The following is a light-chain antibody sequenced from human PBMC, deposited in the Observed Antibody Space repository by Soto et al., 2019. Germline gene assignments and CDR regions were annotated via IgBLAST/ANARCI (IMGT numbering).Light chain of an antibody. Sequence: AIRITHSPSSLSAATVDRVTITCRASQGISSYLAWYQQKPGKAPKLLIYAASTLQSGVPSRFSGSGSGTDFTLTISCLQSEDFATYYCQQYYSYPPITFGQGTRLEIK. CDR1: QGISSY. CDR3: QQYYSYPPIT. CDR2: AAS. J-gene: IGKJ5*01. V-gene: IGKV1-8*01.